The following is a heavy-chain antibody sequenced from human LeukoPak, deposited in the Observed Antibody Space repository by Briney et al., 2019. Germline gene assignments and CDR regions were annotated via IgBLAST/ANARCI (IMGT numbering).Heavy chain of an antibody. CDR1: GGSFSGYY. J-gene: IGHJ4*02. CDR2: INHSGST. CDR3: ASLPYYYGSGSR. Sequence: SETLSLTCAVYGGSFSGYYWSWIRQPPGKGLEWIGEINHSGSTNYNPSLKSRVTISVDTSKNQFSLKLSSVTAADTAVYYCASLPYYYGSGSRWGQGTLVTVSS. V-gene: IGHV4-34*01. D-gene: IGHD3-10*01.